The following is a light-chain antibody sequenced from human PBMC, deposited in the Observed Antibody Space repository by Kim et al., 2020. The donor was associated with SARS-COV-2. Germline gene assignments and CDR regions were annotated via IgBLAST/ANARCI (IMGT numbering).Light chain of an antibody. J-gene: IGKJ4*01. V-gene: IGKV3-11*01. CDR3: QERNSWPLT. Sequence: EIVLTQSPATLSLSPGERATLSCRASQYLSSNLAWYQQKPGQAPRLLIYDASTRAAGIPARFSGSGSGTDFTLTISSLDPEVFAVYYCQERNSWPLTFGGGTKVEIK. CDR2: DAS. CDR1: QYLSSN.